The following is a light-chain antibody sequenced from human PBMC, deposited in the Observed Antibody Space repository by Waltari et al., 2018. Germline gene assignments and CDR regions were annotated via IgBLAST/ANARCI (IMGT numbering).Light chain of an antibody. CDR3: SMYMGSGVWV. CDR2: KGI. V-gene: IGLV8-61*01. CDR1: SGSVSSTSY. J-gene: IGLJ3*02. Sequence: QTVVTQELSLSVSPGGKVTLICALTSGSVSSTSYPPWYQQTPGQPPRTLVDKGISRWSGVPERFSGSILGNTAALTITGAQADDESDYYCSMYMGSGVWVFGGGTKLTVL.